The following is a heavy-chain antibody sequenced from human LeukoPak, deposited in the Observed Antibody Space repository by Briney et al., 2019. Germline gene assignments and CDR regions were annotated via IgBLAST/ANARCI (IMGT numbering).Heavy chain of an antibody. CDR2: IYYTGST. Sequence: SETLSLTCSVSGASISGGRYYWGWIRQPPGKGLEGIGSIYYTGSTYDNPSLKSRVTISVDTSKNQFSLKLSSVTAADTAVYYCARRSGSGRAFDYWGQGTLVTVSS. CDR1: GASISGGRYY. D-gene: IGHD1-26*01. CDR3: ARRSGSGRAFDY. J-gene: IGHJ4*02. V-gene: IGHV4-39*01.